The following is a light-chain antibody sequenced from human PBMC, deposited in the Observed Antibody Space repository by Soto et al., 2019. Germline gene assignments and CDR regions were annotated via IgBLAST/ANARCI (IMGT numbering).Light chain of an antibody. V-gene: IGKV3-11*01. CDR3: QHRSNGPLT. J-gene: IGKJ4*01. CDR2: DAS. CDR1: QSVSSY. Sequence: EIVMTHYPATLSVSPGERATLSCRASQSVSSYLAWYQQKPGQAPRLLNYDASNRATGIPARFSGSGSGTDFTLTISSLEPEDFEVYYCQHRSNGPLTFGGGTKVDIK.